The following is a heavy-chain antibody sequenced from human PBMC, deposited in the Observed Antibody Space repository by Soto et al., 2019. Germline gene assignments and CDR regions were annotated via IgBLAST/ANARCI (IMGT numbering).Heavy chain of an antibody. J-gene: IGHJ4*02. CDR3: XXXXXXXXSGXGSYGDS. CDR2: ISYDGSKK. Sequence: QVQLVESGGGVVQPGRSLRLSCAASGFTFSSYAMHWVXXXPXXGLEWVAVISYDGSKKYYADSVQGRFTISRDNSKNXXXXXXXXXXXXXXXXXXXXXXXXXXXSGXGSYGDSWGQGTLVTVSS. D-gene: IGHD3-10*01. CDR1: GFTFSSYA. V-gene: IGHV3-30-3*01.